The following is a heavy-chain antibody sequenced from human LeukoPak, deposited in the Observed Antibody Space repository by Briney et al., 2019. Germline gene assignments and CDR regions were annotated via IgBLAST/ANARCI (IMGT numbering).Heavy chain of an antibody. J-gene: IGHJ4*02. CDR1: GFTVSTNY. Sequence: PGESLRLSCAASGFTVSTNYMTWVRQAPGKGLEWVANIKQDGSEKYYVDSVKGRFTISRDNAKNSLYLQMDSLRAEDTAVYYCARELTTQTKASCSGGNCLGYFDYCGQGTLVTVSS. V-gene: IGHV3-7*01. CDR2: IKQDGSEK. CDR3: ARELTTQTKASCSGGNCLGYFDY. D-gene: IGHD2-15*01.